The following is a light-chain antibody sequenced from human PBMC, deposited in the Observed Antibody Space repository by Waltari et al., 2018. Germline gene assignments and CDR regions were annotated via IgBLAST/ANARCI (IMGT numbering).Light chain of an antibody. CDR3: QQYSTYSRT. Sequence: DVQMTQCPSTLSAPVSDRVTIPCRASQSISNWLAWYQQKPGKAPKVLIYKASNLESGVPSRFSGSGSGTEFTLTISSLQPDDCATYYCQQYSTYSRTFGQGTKVEIK. CDR1: QSISNW. J-gene: IGKJ1*01. CDR2: KAS. V-gene: IGKV1-5*03.